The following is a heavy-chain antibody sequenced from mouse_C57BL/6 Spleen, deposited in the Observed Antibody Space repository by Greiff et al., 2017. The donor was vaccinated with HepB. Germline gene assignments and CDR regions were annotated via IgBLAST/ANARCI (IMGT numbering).Heavy chain of an antibody. J-gene: IGHJ1*03. Sequence: VQLQQSGAELVKPGASVKMSCKASGYTFTSYWITWVKQRPGQGLEWIGDIYPGSGSTNYNEKFKSKATLTVDTSSSTAYMQLSSLTSEDSAVYYCARSGYDYDGGWYFDVWGTGTTVTVSS. CDR3: ARSGYDYDGGWYFDV. V-gene: IGHV1-55*01. D-gene: IGHD2-4*01. CDR1: GYTFTSYW. CDR2: IYPGSGST.